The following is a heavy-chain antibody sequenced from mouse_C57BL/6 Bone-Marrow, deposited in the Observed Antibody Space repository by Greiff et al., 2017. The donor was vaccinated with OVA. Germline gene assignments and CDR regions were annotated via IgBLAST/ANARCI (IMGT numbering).Heavy chain of an antibody. CDR2: SRNKANDYTT. D-gene: IGHD1-1*01. V-gene: IGHV7-1*01. CDR1: GFTFSDFY. Sequence: EVQGVESGGGLVQSGRSLRLSCATSGFTFSDFYMEWVRQAPGKGLEWIAASRNKANDYTTEYSASVKGRFIVSRDTSQSILYLQMNALRAEDTAIYYCARDAAYYYGSSGWYFDVWGTGTTVTVSS. J-gene: IGHJ1*03. CDR3: ARDAAYYYGSSGWYFDV.